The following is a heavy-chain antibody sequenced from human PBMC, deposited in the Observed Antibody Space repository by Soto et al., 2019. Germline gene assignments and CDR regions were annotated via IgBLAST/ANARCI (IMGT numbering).Heavy chain of an antibody. V-gene: IGHV1-2*02. CDR3: ARERYQVISDGMDV. CDR2: INPQTGGT. Sequence: ASVEVSCKASGYTFTGYYIHCVREAPGQGLEWMGWINPQTGGTSYAQKFQGRVTLSRDTSINTAYLEPSRLTFDDAAVYFCARERYQVISDGMDVWGQGTTVTVSS. CDR1: GYTFTGYY. D-gene: IGHD2-2*01. J-gene: IGHJ6*02.